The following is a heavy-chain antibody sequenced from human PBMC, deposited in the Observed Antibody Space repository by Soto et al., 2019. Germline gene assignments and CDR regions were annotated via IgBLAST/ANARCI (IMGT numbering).Heavy chain of an antibody. CDR3: AGKYYYLWSGAYSGSYYFDF. Sequence: PGESLKISCQGSGYYFSNYWIGWVRQMPGKGLEWMGIIHPRDSDTKYSPSFQGHVTFSADTSISTAFLHWNSLKASDTAMYYCAGKYYYLWSGAYSGSYYFDFWGRGTLVTVSS. V-gene: IGHV5-51*01. CDR2: IHPRDSDT. CDR1: GYYFSNYW. D-gene: IGHD3-3*01. J-gene: IGHJ2*01.